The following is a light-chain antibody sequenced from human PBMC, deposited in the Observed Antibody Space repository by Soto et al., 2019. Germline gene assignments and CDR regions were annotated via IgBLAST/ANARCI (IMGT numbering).Light chain of an antibody. V-gene: IGKV3D-15*01. Sequence: EIVMTQSPATLSVSPGERATLSCRTSQSVSSNLAWYQQKPGQAPRLLIYGASTRATGIPARFSGSGSGTEFNLTISSLQSKDLAMYYCQEYSDWPTWTFGQGTKVDIK. CDR1: QSVSSN. CDR3: QEYSDWPTWT. CDR2: GAS. J-gene: IGKJ1*01.